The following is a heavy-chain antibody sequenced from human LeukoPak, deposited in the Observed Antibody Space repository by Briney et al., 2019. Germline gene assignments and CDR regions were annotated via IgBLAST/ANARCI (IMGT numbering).Heavy chain of an antibody. D-gene: IGHD3-9*01. CDR1: GYTFTSYA. V-gene: IGHV7-4-1*02. J-gene: IGHJ4*02. CDR2: INTNTGNP. CDR3: ARDHYDILTGYYGGGPLGY. Sequence: GASVKVSCKASGYTFTSYAMNWVRQAPGQGLEWMGWINTNTGNPTYAQGFTGRFVFSLDTSVSTAYLQISSLKAEDTAVYYCARDHYDILTGYYGGGPLGYWGQGTLVTVSS.